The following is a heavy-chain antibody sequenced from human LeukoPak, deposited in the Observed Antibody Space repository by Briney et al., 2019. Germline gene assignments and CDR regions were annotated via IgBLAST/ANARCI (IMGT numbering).Heavy chain of an antibody. CDR2: INTNTGNP. V-gene: IGHV7-4-1*02. Sequence: ASVKVSCKASGGTFSTYAISWVRQAPGQGLEWMGWINTNTGNPTYAQGFTGRFVFSLDTSVSTAYLQISSLKAEDTAVYYCARDQRYCGGDCYDAFDIWGQGTMVTVSS. CDR1: GGTFSTYA. CDR3: ARDQRYCGGDCYDAFDI. D-gene: IGHD2-21*02. J-gene: IGHJ3*02.